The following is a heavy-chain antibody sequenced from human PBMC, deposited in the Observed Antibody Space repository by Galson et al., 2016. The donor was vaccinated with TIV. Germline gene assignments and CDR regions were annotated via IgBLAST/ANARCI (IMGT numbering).Heavy chain of an antibody. CDR1: GNIFTRDY. CDR3: IRDLGRLRDF. Sequence: SVKVSCKASGNIFTRDYVHWVRQAPGQGLEWMGVIDQTYGGTTFAQKFQALVTMTRDTSTSTVYMEVSGLKSDDTAVYYCIRDLGRLRDFWGQGTLVTVSS. V-gene: IGHV1-46*03. D-gene: IGHD7-27*01. J-gene: IGHJ4*02. CDR2: IDQTYGGT.